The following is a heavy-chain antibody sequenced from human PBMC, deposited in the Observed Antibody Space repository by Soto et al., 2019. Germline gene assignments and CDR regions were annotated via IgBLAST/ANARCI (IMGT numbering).Heavy chain of an antibody. Sequence: EVQLVESGGGLVQPGGSLRLSCAASGFTFSSYDMHWVRQATGKGLEWVSAIGTAGDTYYPGSVKGRFTISRENAKNSLYLQMNSLRAGDTAVYYCARVPWRGYFDYWGQGTLVTVSS. CDR2: IGTAGDT. V-gene: IGHV3-13*01. CDR3: ARVPWRGYFDY. CDR1: GFTFSSYD. D-gene: IGHD3-10*01. J-gene: IGHJ4*02.